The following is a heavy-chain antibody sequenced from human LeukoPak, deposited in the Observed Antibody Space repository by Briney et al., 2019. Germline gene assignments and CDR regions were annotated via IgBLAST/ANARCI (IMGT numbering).Heavy chain of an antibody. V-gene: IGHV1-24*01. CDR1: GYTLTELS. J-gene: IGHJ4*02. Sequence: GASVKVSCKVSGYTLTELSMHWVRQAPGKGLEWMGGFDPEDGETIYAQKFQGRVTMTEDTSTDTAYMELSSLRSEDTAVYYCAIAPRYCSGTSCYCDYWGQGTLVTVSS. D-gene: IGHD2-2*01. CDR2: FDPEDGET. CDR3: AIAPRYCSGTSCYCDY.